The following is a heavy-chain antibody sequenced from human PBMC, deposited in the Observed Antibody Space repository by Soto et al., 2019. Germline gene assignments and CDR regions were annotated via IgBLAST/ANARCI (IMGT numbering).Heavy chain of an antibody. Sequence: EVQLLESGGGLVQPGGSLRLSCAASRFTFSSYAMSWVRQAPGKGLEWVSAISGSGGSTYYADSVKGRFTISRDNAKNSLYLQMNSLRAEDTAVYYCAQLAVCSGGSCYFYFDYWGQGTLVTVSS. CDR3: AQLAVCSGGSCYFYFDY. V-gene: IGHV3-23*01. CDR1: RFTFSSYA. J-gene: IGHJ4*02. CDR2: ISGSGGST. D-gene: IGHD2-15*01.